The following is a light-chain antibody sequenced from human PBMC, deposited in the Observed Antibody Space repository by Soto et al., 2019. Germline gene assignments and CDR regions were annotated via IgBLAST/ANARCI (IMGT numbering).Light chain of an antibody. CDR1: SSDFGGYNY. CDR2: EVS. Sequence: QSVLTQPPSASGSPGQSVTISCTGTSSDFGGYNYVSWYQQHPGKAPKLMIYEVSKRPSGVPDRFSGSKSGNTASLTVPGLQAEDEADYYCSSYAGSNNLGVFGTGTKVTVL. J-gene: IGLJ1*01. CDR3: SSYAGSNNLGV. V-gene: IGLV2-8*01.